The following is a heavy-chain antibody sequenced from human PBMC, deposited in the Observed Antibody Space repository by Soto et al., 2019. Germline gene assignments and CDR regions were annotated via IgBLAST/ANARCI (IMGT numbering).Heavy chain of an antibody. CDR3: VKERADFVTVPHATSGMDV. Sequence: QVHLVESGGGEVQPGGSLRLSCTASGFTFNKLGMHWVRQTPGKGLEWVASLSYDGHHHFYADSVRGRLIISRDNSKTTLFLQMNTLKPDDTAVYYCVKERADFVTVPHATSGMDVWGPGTTVTVSS. J-gene: IGHJ6*02. CDR2: LSYDGHHH. V-gene: IGHV3-30*18. CDR1: GFTFNKLG. D-gene: IGHD2-15*01.